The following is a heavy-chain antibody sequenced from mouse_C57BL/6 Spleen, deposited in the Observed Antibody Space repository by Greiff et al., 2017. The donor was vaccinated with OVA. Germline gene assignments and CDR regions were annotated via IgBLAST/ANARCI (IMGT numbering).Heavy chain of an antibody. CDR1: GYTFTSYW. CDR3: ASDDYDVGYYAMDY. V-gene: IGHV1-52*01. J-gene: IGHJ4*01. CDR2: IDPSDSET. Sequence: QVQLKQPGAELVRPGSSVKLSCKASGYTFTSYWMHWVKQRPIQGLEWIGNIDPSDSETHYNQKFKGKATLTVDKSSSTAYMQLSSLTSADSAFSSCASDDYDVGYYAMDYWGQGTSVTVSS. D-gene: IGHD2-4*01.